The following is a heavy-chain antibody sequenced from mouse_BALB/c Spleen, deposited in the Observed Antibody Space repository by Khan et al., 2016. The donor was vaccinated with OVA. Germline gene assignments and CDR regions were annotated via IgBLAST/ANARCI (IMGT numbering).Heavy chain of an antibody. Sequence: LQQSGPGLVKPSQSLSLTCTVTGYSITSGYAWNWIRQFPGNKLEWMGYISYSGVTSYTPSLKSRISITRDTSKNQFFLQLNSVTTEDTATYYCARGNYYGDYFDYWGQGNTLTVAS. CDR3: ARGNYYGDYFDY. V-gene: IGHV3-2*02. D-gene: IGHD1-1*01. CDR1: GYSITSGYA. CDR2: ISYSGVT. J-gene: IGHJ2*01.